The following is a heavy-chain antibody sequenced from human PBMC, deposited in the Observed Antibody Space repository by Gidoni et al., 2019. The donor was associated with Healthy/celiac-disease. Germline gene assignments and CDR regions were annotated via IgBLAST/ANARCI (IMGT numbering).Heavy chain of an antibody. CDR3: ARDGGSGGSRDDY. CDR1: GGSFRGSY. V-gene: IGHV4-34*01. CDR2: TNHSGST. D-gene: IGHD2-15*01. J-gene: IGHJ4*02. Sequence: QLPLQQWGAGLLTPSATLSLTCAVYGGSFRGSYWSWIRQPPGKGLEWIGETNHSGSTNYNPSLKSRVTISVDTSKNQFSLKLSSVTAADTAVYYCARDGGSGGSRDDYWGQGTLVTVSS.